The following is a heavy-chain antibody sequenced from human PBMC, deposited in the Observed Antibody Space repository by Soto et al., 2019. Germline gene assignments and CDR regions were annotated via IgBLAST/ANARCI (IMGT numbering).Heavy chain of an antibody. CDR3: ATGSARFDF. Sequence: VQLVESGGGSAKPGGSVRLSCAASGFTFTDAWMNWVRQVPGEGLGRVGQVKSQIDGGTTDSAAALDGRVTISRDDSKNMVYLQLNRLRTDDTAVYYCATGSARFDFWGQGTLVTVSS. D-gene: IGHD6-6*01. CDR1: GFTFTDAW. CDR2: VKSQIDGGTT. J-gene: IGHJ5*01. V-gene: IGHV3-15*01.